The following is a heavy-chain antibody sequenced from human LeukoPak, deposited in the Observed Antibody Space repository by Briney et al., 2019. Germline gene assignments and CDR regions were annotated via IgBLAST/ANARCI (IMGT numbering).Heavy chain of an antibody. V-gene: IGHV6-1*01. J-gene: IGHJ3*02. CDR2: TYYKSKWYN. CDR1: GDSVSSNSVT. CDR3: ARISSPWGPRDAFDI. D-gene: IGHD3-16*01. Sequence: SQTLSLTCAISGDSVSSNSVTWNWIRQSPSRGLEWLGRTYYKSKWYNDYAVSVKSRITINPDTSKNQFSLQLNSVTPEDTAVYYCARISSPWGPRDAFDIWGQGTMVTVSS.